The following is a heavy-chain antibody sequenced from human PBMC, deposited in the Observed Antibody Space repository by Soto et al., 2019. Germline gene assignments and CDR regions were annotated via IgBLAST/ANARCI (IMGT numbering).Heavy chain of an antibody. Sequence: EVQLLESGGGLVQPGGSLRLSCAASGFTFSSYAMSWVRQAPGKGLEWVSAISGSGGSTYYADSVKGRFTISRDNSKNTLYLQMTSLRAEDTAVYYCAKCKTYYYDSRGIYFDYWGQGTLVTVSS. D-gene: IGHD3-22*01. CDR3: AKCKTYYYDSRGIYFDY. CDR2: ISGSGGST. CDR1: GFTFSSYA. V-gene: IGHV3-23*01. J-gene: IGHJ4*02.